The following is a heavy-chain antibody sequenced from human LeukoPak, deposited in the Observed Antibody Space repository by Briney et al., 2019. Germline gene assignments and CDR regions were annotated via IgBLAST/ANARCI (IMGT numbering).Heavy chain of an antibody. J-gene: IGHJ4*02. V-gene: IGHV4-59*01. D-gene: IGHD5-18*01. Sequence: PSETLSLTCTVSGGSISSYHWSWIRQPPGKGLEWIGYIYYSGSTNYNPSLKSRVTISVDTSKNQFSLKLSSVTAADTAVYYCARAGGSYGSEFDYWGQGTLVTVSS. CDR1: GGSISSYH. CDR3: ARAGGSYGSEFDY. CDR2: IYYSGST.